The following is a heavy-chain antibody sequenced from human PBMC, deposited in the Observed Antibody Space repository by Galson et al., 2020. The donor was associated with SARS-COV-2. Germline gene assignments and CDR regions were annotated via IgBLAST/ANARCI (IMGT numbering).Heavy chain of an antibody. CDR1: GFTFSSYG. Sequence: GESLKISCAASGFTFSSYGMHWVRQAPGKGLEWVAVIWYDGSNKYYADSVKGRFTISRDNSKNTLYLQMNSLRAEDTAVYYCARDHVDIVATAFGATVTTSLDYWGQGTLVTVSS. V-gene: IGHV3-33*01. CDR3: ARDHVDIVATAFGATVTTSLDY. CDR2: IWYDGSNK. D-gene: IGHD5-12*01. J-gene: IGHJ4*02.